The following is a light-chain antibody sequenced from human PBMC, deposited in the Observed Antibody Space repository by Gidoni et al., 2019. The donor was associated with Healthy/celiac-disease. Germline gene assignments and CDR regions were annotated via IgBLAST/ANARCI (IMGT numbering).Light chain of an antibody. Sequence: DIQMTPSPSSLSASVVDRVTITCRASQGISNSLAWYQQKPGKAPKLLLYAAARLESGVPSRFSGSGSGTDYTLTISSLQPEDFATYYCQQYYSTPRTFGQGTKLEIK. CDR1: QGISNS. CDR3: QQYYSTPRT. CDR2: AAA. J-gene: IGKJ2*01. V-gene: IGKV1-NL1*01.